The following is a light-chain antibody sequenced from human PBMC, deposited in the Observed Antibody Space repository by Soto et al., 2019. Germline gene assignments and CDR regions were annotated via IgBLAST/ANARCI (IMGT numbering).Light chain of an antibody. CDR1: QSVSSNY. CDR2: GAS. CDR3: QQYGSSPLT. V-gene: IGKV3-20*01. Sequence: ENVLTQSPGTLSLSPGERATLSCRASQSVSSNYLAWYQQKPGQAPRLLIYGASSRATGIPDRFSGSGSETDFTLTISRLEPEDFAVYYCQQYGSSPLTFGGGTK. J-gene: IGKJ4*01.